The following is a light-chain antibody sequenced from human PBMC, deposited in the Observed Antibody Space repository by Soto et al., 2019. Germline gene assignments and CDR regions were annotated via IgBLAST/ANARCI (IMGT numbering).Light chain of an antibody. J-gene: IGLJ1*01. Sequence: QSALTQPRSVSGSPGQSVTISCTGTSSDVGGYSYVSWYQQHPGKAPKLMIYDVTTRPSGIPDRFSGSKSGNTASLTISGLQAEDQADYYCLSYAGSYTFVFGTGTKLTAL. CDR3: LSYAGSYTFV. CDR1: SSDVGGYSY. CDR2: DVT. V-gene: IGLV2-11*01.